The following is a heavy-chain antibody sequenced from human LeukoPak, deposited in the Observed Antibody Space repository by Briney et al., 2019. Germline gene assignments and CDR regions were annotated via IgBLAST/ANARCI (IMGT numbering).Heavy chain of an antibody. J-gene: IGHJ5*02. CDR1: GGSFSGYY. CDR3: ARTGRGVSFDP. CDR2: INHSGST. Sequence: SETLSLTCAVYGGSFSGYYWSWIRQPPGKGLEWIREINHSGSTNYNPSLKSRVTISVDTSKNQFSLKLSSVTAADTAVYYCARTGRGVSFDPWGQGTLVTVSS. D-gene: IGHD1-1*01. V-gene: IGHV4-34*01.